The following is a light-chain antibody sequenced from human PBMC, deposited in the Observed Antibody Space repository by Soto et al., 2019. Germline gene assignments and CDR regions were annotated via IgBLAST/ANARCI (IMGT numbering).Light chain of an antibody. V-gene: IGLV2-8*01. CDR2: EVS. CDR3: SSYAGSNIYV. Sequence: QSLLTQPPSASGSPGQSVTISCPGTSSDVGGYNYVSWYQQHPGKAPKLMIYEVSKRPSGVPDRFSGSKSGNTASLTVSGLQAEDEADYYCSSYAGSNIYVFGIGTKVTVL. J-gene: IGLJ1*01. CDR1: SSDVGGYNY.